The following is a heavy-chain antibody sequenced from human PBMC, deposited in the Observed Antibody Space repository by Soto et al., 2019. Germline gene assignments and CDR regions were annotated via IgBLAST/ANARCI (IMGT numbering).Heavy chain of an antibody. CDR3: ARVFTGLLRFLEWLPPRDDYYYYYMDV. J-gene: IGHJ6*03. D-gene: IGHD3-3*01. CDR2: ISAYNGNT. CDR1: GYTFTSYG. Sequence: ASVKVSCKASGYTFTSYGISWVRQAPGQGLEWMGWISAYNGNTNYAQKLQGRVTMTTDTSTSTAYMELRSLRSDDTAVYYCARVFTGLLRFLEWLPPRDDYYYYYMDVWGKGTTVTVSS. V-gene: IGHV1-18*01.